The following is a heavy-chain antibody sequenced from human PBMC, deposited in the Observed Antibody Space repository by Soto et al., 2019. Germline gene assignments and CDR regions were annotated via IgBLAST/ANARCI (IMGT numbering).Heavy chain of an antibody. CDR3: AGVRGQYFVVVWIRPTASCFVF. D-gene: IGHD3-9*01. CDR1: GDTISRGAYY. CDR2: ISNSGRT. J-gene: IGHJ1*01. Sequence: SETLCLTCTVSGDTISRGAYYWTCIRQHPGKGLEWIGYISNSGRTYYNPSLKSRVTISLDTSKNQFSLKLTSVTAADTAVYYCAGVRGQYFVVVWIRPTASCFVFWCKGILVTGSS. V-gene: IGHV4-31*03.